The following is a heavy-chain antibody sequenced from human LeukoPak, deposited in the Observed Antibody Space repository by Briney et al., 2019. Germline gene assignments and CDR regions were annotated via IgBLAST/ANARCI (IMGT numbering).Heavy chain of an antibody. CDR1: GYTFTGYC. J-gene: IGHJ5*02. D-gene: IGHD5-18*01. CDR3: ARTRGYSYGYLSGIDRHWFDP. V-gene: IGHV1-2*02. CDR2: INPNSGGT. Sequence: GASVKVSCKASGYTFTGYCMHWVRQAPGQGLEWMGWINPNSGGTNYAQKFQGRVTMTRDTSISTAYMELSRLRSDDTAVYYCARTRGYSYGYLSGIDRHWFDPWGQGTLVTVSS.